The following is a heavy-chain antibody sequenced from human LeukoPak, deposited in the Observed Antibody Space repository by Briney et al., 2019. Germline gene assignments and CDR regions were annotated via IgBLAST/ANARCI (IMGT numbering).Heavy chain of an antibody. CDR3: ARGVSTIFGVVYAFDI. Sequence: GGSLRLSCAASGFTFSSYSMNWVRQAPGKGLEWVSYISSSSSTIYYADSVKGRFTISRDNAKNSLYLQMNSLRAEDTAVYYCARGVSTIFGVVYAFDIWGQGTMVTVSS. CDR1: GFTFSSYS. D-gene: IGHD3-3*01. V-gene: IGHV3-48*01. CDR2: ISSSSSTI. J-gene: IGHJ3*02.